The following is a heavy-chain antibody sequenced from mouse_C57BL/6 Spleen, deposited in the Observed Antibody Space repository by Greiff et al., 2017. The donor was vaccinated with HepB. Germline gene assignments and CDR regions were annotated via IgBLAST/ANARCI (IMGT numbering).Heavy chain of an antibody. D-gene: IGHD2-2*01. Sequence: QVQLQQSGPELVKPGASVKISCKASGYAFSSSWMNWVKQRPGKGLEWIGRIYPGDGDTNYNGKFKGKATLTADKSSSTAYMQLSSLTSEDSAVYFCARGVKYYFAYWGQGTTLTVSS. CDR3: ARGVKYYFAY. J-gene: IGHJ2*01. CDR1: GYAFSSSW. CDR2: IYPGDGDT. V-gene: IGHV1-82*01.